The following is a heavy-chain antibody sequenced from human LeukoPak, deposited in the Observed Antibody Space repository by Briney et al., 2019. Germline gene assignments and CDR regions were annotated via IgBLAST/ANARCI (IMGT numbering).Heavy chain of an antibody. J-gene: IGHJ4*02. CDR2: ISAYNGNT. CDR1: GGTFSSYA. D-gene: IGHD6-13*01. Sequence: ASVRVSCKASGGTFSSYAISWVRQAPGQGLEWMGWISAYNGNTNYAQKLQGRVTMTTDTSTSTAYMELRSLRSDDTAVYYCARDSSHPGYSSSWYPLDYWGQGTLVTVSS. V-gene: IGHV1-18*01. CDR3: ARDSSHPGYSSSWYPLDY.